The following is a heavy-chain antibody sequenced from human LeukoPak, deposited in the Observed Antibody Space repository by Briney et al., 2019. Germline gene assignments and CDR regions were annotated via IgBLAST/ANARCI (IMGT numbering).Heavy chain of an antibody. CDR1: GYTFTNYW. D-gene: IGHD3-16*01. J-gene: IGHJ4*02. Sequence: GESLRISCKGSGYTFTNYWITWVRQMPGKGLEWMGTIDPGDSYINYSPSLEGHVIMSTDKATNTAHLQWSSLKASDTGIYYCARRGMGFGDFYDYWGQGTPVTVSS. V-gene: IGHV5-10-1*01. CDR2: IDPGDSYI. CDR3: ARRGMGFGDFYDY.